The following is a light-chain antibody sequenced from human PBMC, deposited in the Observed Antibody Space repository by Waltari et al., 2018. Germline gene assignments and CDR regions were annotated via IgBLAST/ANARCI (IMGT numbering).Light chain of an antibody. CDR2: DVS. CDR1: SSAVGGYNY. J-gene: IGLJ2*01. V-gene: IGLV2-14*03. CDR3: SSYTSSSTRAV. Sequence: QSALTQPASVSGSPGQSLTISCTGTSSAVGGYNYVSWYQQHPGKAPKLMIYDVSNRPSGFSNRFSGSKSGNTASLTISGLQAEDEADYYCSSYTSSSTRAVYGGGTKLTVL.